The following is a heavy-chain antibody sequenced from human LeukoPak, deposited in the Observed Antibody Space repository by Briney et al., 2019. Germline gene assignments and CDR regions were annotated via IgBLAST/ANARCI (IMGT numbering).Heavy chain of an antibody. CDR1: GFTFSSYG. Sequence: GGSLRLSCAASGFTFSSYGMHWVRQAPGKGLEWVAFIRYDGSNKYYADSVKGRFTISRDNSKNTPYLQMNSLRAEDTAVYYCAVSYGGNSGHDAFDIWGQGTMVTASS. D-gene: IGHD4-23*01. CDR3: AVSYGGNSGHDAFDI. V-gene: IGHV3-30*02. CDR2: IRYDGSNK. J-gene: IGHJ3*02.